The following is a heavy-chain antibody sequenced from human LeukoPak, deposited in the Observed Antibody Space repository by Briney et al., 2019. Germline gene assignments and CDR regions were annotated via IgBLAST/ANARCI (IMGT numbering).Heavy chain of an antibody. V-gene: IGHV4-39*07. Sequence: SETLSLTCSVSGGSISTNYYYWAWIRQPPGKGLEWIGSINYSGTTYYNPSLKSRVTISVDTSKSQFSLKLTSMTAADTAVYYCASRWGGRGFFDYWGQGTLVTVSS. J-gene: IGHJ4*02. CDR1: GGSISTNYYY. CDR3: ASRWGGRGFFDY. D-gene: IGHD3-16*01. CDR2: INYSGTT.